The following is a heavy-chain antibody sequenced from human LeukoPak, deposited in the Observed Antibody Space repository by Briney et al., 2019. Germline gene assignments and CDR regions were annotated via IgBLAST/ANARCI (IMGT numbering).Heavy chain of an antibody. CDR3: ARGDNWNDVPNDY. V-gene: IGHV1-2*02. CDR1: GYTFTGYY. D-gene: IGHD1-1*01. Sequence: GASVKVSCKASGYTFTGYYVHWVRQAPGQGLEWMGWINPNSGGTNYAQKFQGRVTMTRDTSISTAYMELSRLRSDDTAVYYCARGDNWNDVPNDYWGQGTLVTVSS. CDR2: INPNSGGT. J-gene: IGHJ4*02.